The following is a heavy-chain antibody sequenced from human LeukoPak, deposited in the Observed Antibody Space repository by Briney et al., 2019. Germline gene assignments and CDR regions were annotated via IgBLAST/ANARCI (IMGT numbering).Heavy chain of an antibody. CDR3: ARAGGYCSSTSCSFDY. Sequence: ASLKVSCKASGCTFRSYAISWVRQAPGQGLEWMGGIIPIFGTANYAQKFQGRVAITADESTSTAYMELSSLRSEDTAVYYCARAGGYCSSTSCSFDYWGQGTLVTVSS. CDR1: GCTFRSYA. J-gene: IGHJ4*02. CDR2: IIPIFGTA. V-gene: IGHV1-69*13. D-gene: IGHD2-2*01.